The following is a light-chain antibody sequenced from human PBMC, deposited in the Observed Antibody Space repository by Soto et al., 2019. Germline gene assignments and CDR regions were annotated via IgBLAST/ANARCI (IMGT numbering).Light chain of an antibody. V-gene: IGLV1-40*01. CDR3: QSYDSSLSLYV. Sequence: QSVLTQPPSVSGAPGQRAPTSCPGGSPTIGAGYDVHWYQQLPGTAPKLLIYGNSNRPSGVPDRFSGSKSGTSASLAITGLQAEDEADYYCQSYDSSLSLYVFGTGTKLTVL. CDR1: SPTIGAGYD. CDR2: GNS. J-gene: IGLJ1*01.